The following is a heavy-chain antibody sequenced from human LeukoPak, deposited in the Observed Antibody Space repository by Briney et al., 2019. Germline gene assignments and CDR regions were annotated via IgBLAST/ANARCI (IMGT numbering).Heavy chain of an antibody. CDR2: IYSGGST. V-gene: IGHV3-53*01. Sequence: GGSLRLSCAASGFTFSSNYMSWVRQAPGKGLEWVSVIYSGGSTYYSDSVKGRFTISRDNSKNTLYLQMNSLRAEDTAVYYCARVSLPGYDSADYWGQGTLVTVSS. CDR1: GFTFSSNY. D-gene: IGHD3-22*01. J-gene: IGHJ4*02. CDR3: ARVSLPGYDSADY.